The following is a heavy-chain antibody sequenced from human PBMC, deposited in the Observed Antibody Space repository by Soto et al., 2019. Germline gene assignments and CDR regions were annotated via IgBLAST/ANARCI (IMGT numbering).Heavy chain of an antibody. J-gene: IGHJ4*02. D-gene: IGHD3-10*01. CDR1: GGTFNSYG. CDR2: IIPLYGTV. CDR3: ARVRVIRGVIPSHFGL. V-gene: IGHV1-69*06. Sequence: QAHLAQSGAEVKKPGSSVTVSCKAAGGTFNSYGISWVRQAPGQGLDWMGVIIPLYGTVNYAQKFQGRVSITADKSTRTVYMDLNSLRSDDTAVYYCARVRVIRGVIPSHFGLWGQGTQVTVSS.